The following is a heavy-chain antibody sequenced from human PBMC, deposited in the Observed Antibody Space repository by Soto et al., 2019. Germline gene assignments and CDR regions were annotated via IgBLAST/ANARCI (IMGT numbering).Heavy chain of an antibody. D-gene: IGHD4-17*01. J-gene: IGHJ4*02. CDR1: GFTVSSHY. CDR2: IYSGGST. Sequence: EVQLVESGGGLIQPGGSLRLSCAASGFTVSSHYMSWVRQAPGKGLEWVSVIYSGGSTYYADSVKGRFTIYRDNSKNTLYLQMNSLRAEDTAVYYCARVGGRGDYVFDYWGQGTLVTVSS. CDR3: ARVGGRGDYVFDY. V-gene: IGHV3-53*01.